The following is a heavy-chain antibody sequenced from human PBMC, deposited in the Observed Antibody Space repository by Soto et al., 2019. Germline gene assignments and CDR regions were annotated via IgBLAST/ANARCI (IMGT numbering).Heavy chain of an antibody. CDR2: ISGSGGST. CDR3: AKDGRYYDSSGPVFDY. V-gene: IGHV3-23*01. Sequence: GGSPRLSCAASGFTFSSYAMSWVRQAPGKGLEWVSAISGSGGSTYYADSVKGRFTISRDNSKNTLYLQMNSLRAEDTAVYYCAKDGRYYDSSGPVFDYWGQGTLVTVSS. J-gene: IGHJ4*02. D-gene: IGHD3-22*01. CDR1: GFTFSSYA.